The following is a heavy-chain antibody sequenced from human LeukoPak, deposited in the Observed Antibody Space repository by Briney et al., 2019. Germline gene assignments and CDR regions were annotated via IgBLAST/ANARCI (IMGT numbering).Heavy chain of an antibody. CDR1: GYSFTSYW. V-gene: IGHV5-51*01. CDR3: ARQGPRIAARPYDAFDI. J-gene: IGHJ3*02. CDR2: IYPGDSDT. Sequence: GKSLKISFKGSGYSFTSYWIGWVRQMPGKGLEWMGIIYPGDSDTRYSPSFQGQVTISADKSISTAYLQWSSLKASDTAMYYCARQGPRIAARPYDAFDIWGQGTMVTVSS. D-gene: IGHD6-6*01.